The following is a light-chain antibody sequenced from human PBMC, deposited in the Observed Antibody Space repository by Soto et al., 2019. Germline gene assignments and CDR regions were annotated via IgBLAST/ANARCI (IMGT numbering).Light chain of an antibody. CDR3: QKYDSAPWT. J-gene: IGKJ1*01. CDR2: DAS. Sequence: DIQMTQSPSSLSASVGNRVTITCRASQGINNYLAWYQQKPGKVPKLLIYDASTLQSGVPSRLGGSGSGTDFTLTISSLQPEDGATYYCQKYDSAPWTFGQGTKVEIK. V-gene: IGKV1-27*01. CDR1: QGINNY.